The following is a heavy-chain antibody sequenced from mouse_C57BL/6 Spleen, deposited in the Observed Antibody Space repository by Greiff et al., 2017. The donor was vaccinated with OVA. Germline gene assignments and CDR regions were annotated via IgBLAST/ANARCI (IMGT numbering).Heavy chain of an antibody. CDR1: GFSLTSYA. V-gene: IGHV2-9-1*01. CDR2: IWTGGGT. D-gene: IGHD1-1*01. CDR3: ARSYGSSPYWYFDV. Sequence: QVQLKKSGPGLVAPSQSLSITCTVSGFSLTSYAISWVRQPPGKGLEWLGVIWTGGGTNYNSALKSRLSISKDNSKSQVFLKMNSLQTDDTARYYWARSYGSSPYWYFDVWGTGTTVTVSS. J-gene: IGHJ1*03.